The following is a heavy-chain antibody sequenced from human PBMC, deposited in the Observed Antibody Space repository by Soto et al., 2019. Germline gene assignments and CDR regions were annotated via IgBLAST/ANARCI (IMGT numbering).Heavy chain of an antibody. CDR2: IYWDDDK. CDR3: AHRQRTVVVGAPFDL. J-gene: IGHJ4*02. V-gene: IGHV2-5*02. CDR1: GVSLTTSGVG. D-gene: IGHD2-15*01. Sequence: PTLVNPTQTLTLTCTLPGVSLTTSGVGVGWIRQPPGKALEWLALIYWDDDKRFSPSLKSRLAITRDTSKNQVVMTMTDMAPVDTAIYYCAHRQRTVVVGAPFDLWGQGSQVTVSS.